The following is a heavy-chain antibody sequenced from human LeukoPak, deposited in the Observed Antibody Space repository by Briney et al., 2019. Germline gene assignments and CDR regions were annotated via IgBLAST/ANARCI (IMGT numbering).Heavy chain of an antibody. CDR2: IYYSGST. D-gene: IGHD3-10*01. V-gene: IGHV4-39*07. J-gene: IGHJ4*02. CDR3: ARTYASGSNGGFDY. CDR1: GGSISISNYY. Sequence: KTSETLSLTCTVSGGSISISNYYWGWIRQPPGKGLEWIGSIYYSGSTYYNPSLKSRVTISVDTSKNQFSLKLSSVTAADTGVYYCARTYASGSNGGFDYWGQGTLVTVSS.